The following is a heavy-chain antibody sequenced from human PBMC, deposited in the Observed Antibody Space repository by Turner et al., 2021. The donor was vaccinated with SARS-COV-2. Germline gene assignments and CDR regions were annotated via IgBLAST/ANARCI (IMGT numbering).Heavy chain of an antibody. J-gene: IGHJ4*02. CDR3: ARELAGRFGGATEIDY. V-gene: IGHV3-21*01. CDR2: ISSSSSYI. Sequence: EVQLVESGGGLVKPGVSLRLSCAASGFTFSSYSMNWVRQAPGKGLEWGSFISSSSSYIYYADSVKGRFTISRDNAKNSLYLQMNSLRAEDTAVYYCARELAGRFGGATEIDYWGQGTLVTVSS. CDR1: GFTFSSYS. D-gene: IGHD1-26*01.